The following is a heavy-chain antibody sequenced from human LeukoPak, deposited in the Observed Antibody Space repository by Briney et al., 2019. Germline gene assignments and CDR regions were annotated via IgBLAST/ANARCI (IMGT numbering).Heavy chain of an antibody. Sequence: GGSLRLSCAASGFTFSGYYMSWIRQAPGKGLEWVSYISTSGSTIYYPDSVKGRFTISRDNAKNSLYLQMNSLRADDTAVYYCAHLGGMVIQNWGQGTLVTVSS. CDR1: GFTFSGYY. CDR3: AHLGGMVIQN. D-gene: IGHD3-16*01. V-gene: IGHV3-11*04. CDR2: ISTSGSTI. J-gene: IGHJ1*01.